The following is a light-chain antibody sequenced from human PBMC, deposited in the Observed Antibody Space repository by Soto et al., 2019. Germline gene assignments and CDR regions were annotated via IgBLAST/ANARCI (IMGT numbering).Light chain of an antibody. CDR3: QSYDSSLSGFV. CDR2: GNN. Sequence: QSVLTQPPSVSGAPGQRVTISCNGGSSNIGAGYDVHWYQQLPGTAPRLLIYGNNNRPSGAPDRFSASRSDTSASLAISGLQAEDEADYYCQSYDSSLSGFVFGTGTRSPS. V-gene: IGLV1-40*01. J-gene: IGLJ1*01. CDR1: SSNIGAGYD.